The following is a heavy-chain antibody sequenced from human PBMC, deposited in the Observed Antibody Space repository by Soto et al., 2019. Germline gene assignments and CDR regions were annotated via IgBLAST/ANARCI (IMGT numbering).Heavy chain of an antibody. J-gene: IGHJ6*02. CDR3: ARLGSLDYCGMDV. V-gene: IGHV5-51*01. CDR1: GYSFTSYW. CDR2: IYPGDSDT. Sequence: VESLKISCKGSGYSFTSYWIGWVRQMPGKGLEWMGIIYPGDSDTRYSPSFQGQVTISADKSISTAYLQWSSLKASDTAMYYCARLGSLDYCGMDVWGQGTTVTVSS.